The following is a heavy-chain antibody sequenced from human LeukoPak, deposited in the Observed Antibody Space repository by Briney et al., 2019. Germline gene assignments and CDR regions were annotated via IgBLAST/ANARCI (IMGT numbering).Heavy chain of an antibody. J-gene: IGHJ4*02. CDR2: IYYSGNT. CDR1: GGSISSYY. V-gene: IGHV4-59*01. CDR3: ARGLGGPIYGFVY. D-gene: IGHD4-17*01. Sequence: SATLSLTGTVSGGSISSYYWSWIRQPPGKGLEWIGYIYYSGNTNYNPSLKSRVTISVDTSKNQCSLKLSSVTAADTAVYYCARGLGGPIYGFVYWGQGTLVTVSS.